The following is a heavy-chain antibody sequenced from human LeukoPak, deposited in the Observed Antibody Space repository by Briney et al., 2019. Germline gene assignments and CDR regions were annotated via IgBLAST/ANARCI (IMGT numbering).Heavy chain of an antibody. Sequence: PGGSLRLSCATSGFTLSTNAMSWVRQSPGKGLEWVSAISGSGGSTYYADSVKGRFTISRDNSKNTLYLQMNSLRAEDTAVYYCAKGDRYSYGHYDYWGQGTLVTVSS. J-gene: IGHJ4*02. CDR1: GFTLSTNA. CDR2: ISGSGGST. D-gene: IGHD5-18*01. CDR3: AKGDRYSYGHYDY. V-gene: IGHV3-23*01.